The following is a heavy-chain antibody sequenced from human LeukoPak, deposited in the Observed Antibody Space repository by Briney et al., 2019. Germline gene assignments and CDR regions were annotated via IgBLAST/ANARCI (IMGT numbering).Heavy chain of an antibody. V-gene: IGHV1-2*02. CDR2: INPDSGGT. CDR3: ARYKEITRGSSGWYSWFDP. J-gene: IGHJ5*02. D-gene: IGHD6-19*01. CDR1: GYIFTDYF. Sequence: GASVKVSCKASGYIFTDYFMHWLRQAPGQGLEWMGWINPDSGGTNSAQNFQGRVTMTRDTSISTAYMELGSLRSDDTAVYYCARYKEITRGSSGWYSWFDPWGQGTLVTVSS.